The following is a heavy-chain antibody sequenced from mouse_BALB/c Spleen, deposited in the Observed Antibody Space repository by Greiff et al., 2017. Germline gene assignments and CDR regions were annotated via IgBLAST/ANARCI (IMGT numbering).Heavy chain of an antibody. Sequence: QVQLQQPGAELVKPGASVKLSCKASGYTFTSYYMYWVKQRPGQGLEWIGGINPSNGGTNFNEKFKSKATLTVDKSSSTAYMQLSSLTSEDSAVYYCTRGDGYYGGFAYWGQGTLVTVSA. CDR3: TRGDGYYGGFAY. D-gene: IGHD2-3*01. CDR1: GYTFTSYY. J-gene: IGHJ3*01. V-gene: IGHV1S81*02. CDR2: INPSNGGT.